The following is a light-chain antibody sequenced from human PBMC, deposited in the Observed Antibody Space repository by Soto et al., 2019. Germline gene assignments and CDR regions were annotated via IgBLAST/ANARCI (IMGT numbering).Light chain of an antibody. CDR1: QSISSW. V-gene: IGKV1-5*03. CDR2: KAS. Sequence: DIQMTQSPSTLSASVGDRVTITCRASQSISSWLAWYQQKPGKAPKLLIYKASSLDSGVPSRFSGSGSGTEFTLTISSLQPDDFATYYCQQYNSYPATFGQGNKVEIK. CDR3: QQYNSYPAT. J-gene: IGKJ1*01.